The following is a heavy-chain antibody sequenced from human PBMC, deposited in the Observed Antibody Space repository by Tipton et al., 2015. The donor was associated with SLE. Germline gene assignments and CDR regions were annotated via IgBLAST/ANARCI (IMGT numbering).Heavy chain of an antibody. J-gene: IGHJ5*01. CDR3: ARASGTYTNIDWFES. D-gene: IGHD2-8*01. V-gene: IGHV4-4*07. CDR2: IYTSGST. Sequence: GEALGNSHWTWIRQAAGKGLEWIGHIYTSGSTNYNPSLKSRVTISIDTSKNQFSLKGSSGTAADTAVYYCARASGTYTNIDWFESWGQGTLVTVSS. CDR1: GEALGNSH.